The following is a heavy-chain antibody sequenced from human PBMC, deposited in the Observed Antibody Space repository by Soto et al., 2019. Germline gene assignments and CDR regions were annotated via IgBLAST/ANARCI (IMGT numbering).Heavy chain of an antibody. CDR3: AKGGNSGWFDP. J-gene: IGHJ5*02. CDR2: ISDSGGNT. D-gene: IGHD1-7*01. CDR1: GFSFSSYA. Sequence: EVQLLESGGDLVQPGGSLRLSCAASGFSFSSYAVSWVRQAPGKGLECVSTISDSGGNTHYADSVKGRSTISRDDFKSTLYLQMNSLRVDDTAVYYCAKGGNSGWFDPWGQGTLVTVSS. V-gene: IGHV3-23*01.